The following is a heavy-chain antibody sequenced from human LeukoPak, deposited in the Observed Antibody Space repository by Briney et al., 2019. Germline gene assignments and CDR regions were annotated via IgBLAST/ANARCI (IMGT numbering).Heavy chain of an antibody. CDR2: ISWNSGSI. Sequence: GGSLRLSCAASGFTFDDYAMHWVRQAPGKGLEWVSGISWNSGSIGYADSVKGRFTISRDNAKNTLYLQMNSLRVEDTAVYYCARDLTTAPYDYWGQGTLVTVSS. CDR1: GFTFDDYA. D-gene: IGHD1-1*01. CDR3: ARDLTTAPYDY. V-gene: IGHV3-9*01. J-gene: IGHJ4*02.